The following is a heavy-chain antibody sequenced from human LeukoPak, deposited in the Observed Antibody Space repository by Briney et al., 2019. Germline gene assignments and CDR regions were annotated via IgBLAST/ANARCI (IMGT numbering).Heavy chain of an antibody. J-gene: IGHJ4*02. CDR2: IYYSGST. V-gene: IGHV4-39*01. CDR3: ARHAKGYSYGYNYFDY. D-gene: IGHD5-18*01. Sequence: SETLSLTCTVSGGSISSSSYYWGWIRQPPGKGLEWTGSIYYSGSTYYNPSLKSRVTISVDTSKNQFSLKLSSVTAADTAVYYCARHAKGYSYGYNYFDYWGQGTLVTVSS. CDR1: GGSISSSSYY.